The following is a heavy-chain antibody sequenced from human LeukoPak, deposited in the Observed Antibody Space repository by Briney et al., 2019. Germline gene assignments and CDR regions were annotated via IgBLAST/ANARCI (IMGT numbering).Heavy chain of an antibody. D-gene: IGHD1-26*01. J-gene: IGHJ4*02. Sequence: ASVKVSCKASGYTFTSYYIHWVRQAPGQGLEWMAIINPSGGSTTYAQKFQGRVTMTRDTSTSTVYMDLSSLRSEDTAVYYCARGDGGRYSSFDYWGQGTLVTVPS. CDR3: ARGDGGRYSSFDY. V-gene: IGHV1-46*01. CDR1: GYTFTSYY. CDR2: INPSGGST.